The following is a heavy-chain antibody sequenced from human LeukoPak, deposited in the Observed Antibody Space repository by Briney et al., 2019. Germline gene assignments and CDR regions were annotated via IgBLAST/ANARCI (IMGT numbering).Heavy chain of an antibody. CDR1: GGSISSSGYY. Sequence: SETLSLTCTVSGGSISSSGYYWGWIRQPPGKGLEWIGSIYFSGSTYYNPSLKSRVTISVATSKNQFSLKLTSVTAADTAVYYCVRLDSSEYYYYYMDVWGKGTTVTISS. CDR2: IYFSGST. J-gene: IGHJ6*03. V-gene: IGHV4-39*01. CDR3: VRLDSSEYYYYYMDV.